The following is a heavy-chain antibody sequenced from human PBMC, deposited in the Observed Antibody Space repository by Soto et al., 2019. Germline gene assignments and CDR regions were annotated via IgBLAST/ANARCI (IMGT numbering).Heavy chain of an antibody. V-gene: IGHV1-2*02. Sequence: SVKVSCKASGYTFTGYYMHWVRQAPGQGLEWMGWINPNSGGTNYAQKFQGRVTMTRDTSISTAYMELSRLRSDDTAVYYCARDLVVVAATAHFDYWGQGTLVTVSS. J-gene: IGHJ4*02. CDR2: INPNSGGT. CDR1: GYTFTGYY. CDR3: ARDLVVVAATAHFDY. D-gene: IGHD2-15*01.